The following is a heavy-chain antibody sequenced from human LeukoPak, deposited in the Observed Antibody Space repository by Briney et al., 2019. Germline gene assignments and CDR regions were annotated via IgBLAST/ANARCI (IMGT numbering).Heavy chain of an antibody. CDR2: MNPNSGNT. J-gene: IGHJ4*02. CDR3: ARGWADIAAAECFDY. CDR1: GYTFTSYD. Sequence: ASVKVSCKASGYTFTSYDINWVRQATRQGLEWMGWMNPNSGNTGYAQKFQGRVTMTRNTSISTAYMELSSLRSEDTAVYYCARGWADIAAAECFDYWGQGTLVTVSS. V-gene: IGHV1-8*01. D-gene: IGHD6-13*01.